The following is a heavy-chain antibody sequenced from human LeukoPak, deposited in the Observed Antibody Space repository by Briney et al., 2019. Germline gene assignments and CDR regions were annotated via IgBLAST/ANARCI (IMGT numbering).Heavy chain of an antibody. V-gene: IGHV4-34*01. CDR3: STHPYYYDSSGYWLDY. D-gene: IGHD3-22*01. CDR2: INHSGST. CDR1: GGSFSGYY. J-gene: IGHJ4*02. Sequence: SETLSLTCAVYGGSFSGYYWSWIRQPPGKGLEWIGEINHSGSTNYNPSLKSRVTISVDTSKKQFSLKLSSVTAADTAVYYCSTHPYYYDSSGYWLDYWGQGTLVTVSS.